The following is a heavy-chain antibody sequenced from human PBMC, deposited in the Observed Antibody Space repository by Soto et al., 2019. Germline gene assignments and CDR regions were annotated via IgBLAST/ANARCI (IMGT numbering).Heavy chain of an antibody. Sequence: SETLSLTCTVSGGSISSYYWSWIRQPPGKGLEWIGYIYYSGSTNYNPSLKSRVTISVDTSKNQFSLKLSSVTAADTAVYYCARVGGLSDYWGQGTLVTVSS. J-gene: IGHJ4*02. V-gene: IGHV4-59*01. CDR3: ARVGGLSDY. D-gene: IGHD2-15*01. CDR1: GGSISSYY. CDR2: IYYSGST.